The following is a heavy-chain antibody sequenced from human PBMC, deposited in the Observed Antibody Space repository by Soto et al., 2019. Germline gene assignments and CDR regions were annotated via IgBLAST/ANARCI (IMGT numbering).Heavy chain of an antibody. CDR2: INSDGSST. CDR1: GLSFSRYW. D-gene: IGHD2-15*01. CDR3: ARVYCSGCGCYHLDY. J-gene: IGHJ4*02. V-gene: IGHV3-74*01. Sequence: GRSLGLFCAASGLSFSRYWMHWVRQAPGKGLVGVSRINSDGSSTSYADSVKGRFTISRDNAKNTLYLQMNSLRAEDTAVYYCARVYCSGCGCYHLDYWGQGT.